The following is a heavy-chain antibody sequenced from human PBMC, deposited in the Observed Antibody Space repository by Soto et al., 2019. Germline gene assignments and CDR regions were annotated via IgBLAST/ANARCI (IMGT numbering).Heavy chain of an antibody. CDR1: GFTFSDCY. Sequence: GGSLRLSCAASGFTFSDCYMSWIRQAPGRGLEWVSYISSSGSTIYYADSVKGRFTISRDNAKNSLYLQMNSLRAEDTAVYYCARGPPDILTGPNWFDPWGQGTLVTVSS. D-gene: IGHD3-9*01. J-gene: IGHJ5*02. CDR3: ARGPPDILTGPNWFDP. CDR2: ISSSGSTI. V-gene: IGHV3-11*01.